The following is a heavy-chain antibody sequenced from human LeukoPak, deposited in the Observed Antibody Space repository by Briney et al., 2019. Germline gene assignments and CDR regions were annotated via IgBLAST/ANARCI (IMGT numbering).Heavy chain of an antibody. J-gene: IGHJ4*02. Sequence: GGSLRLSCAASGFTFSNYAMSWVRQAPGKGLEWVSAITDSGGSTYYADSVKGRFTISRDNSKNALFLQMNSLRAEDTAVYYCLRSQLDYWGQGTLVTVSS. D-gene: IGHD1-26*01. CDR1: GFTFSNYA. V-gene: IGHV3-23*01. CDR3: LRSQLDY. CDR2: ITDSGGST.